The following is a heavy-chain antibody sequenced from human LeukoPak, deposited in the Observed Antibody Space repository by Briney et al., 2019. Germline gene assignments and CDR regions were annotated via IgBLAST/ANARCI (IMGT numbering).Heavy chain of an antibody. V-gene: IGHV4-59*11. Sequence: PSETLSLTCTVSGGSISSHYWSWIRQPPGKGLEWIGYIYYSGSTYYNPSLKSRVTISVDTSKNQFSLKLSSVTAADTAVYYCARDQKYGTDYSNWFDPWGQGTLVTVSS. D-gene: IGHD3-9*01. CDR1: GGSISSHY. J-gene: IGHJ5*02. CDR2: IYYSGST. CDR3: ARDQKYGTDYSNWFDP.